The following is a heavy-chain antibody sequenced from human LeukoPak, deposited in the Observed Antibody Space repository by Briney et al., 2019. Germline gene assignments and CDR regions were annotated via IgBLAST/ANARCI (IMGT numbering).Heavy chain of an antibody. CDR1: GGTFSNYA. D-gene: IGHD2-2*01. V-gene: IGHV1-69*13. CDR3: ARSLDDVGMPGY. J-gene: IGHJ4*02. CDR2: IIPIFGTA. Sequence: SVKVSCKASGGTFSNYAISWVRQAPGQGLEWMGGIIPIFGTANYAEKFRGRVTITADESTSTAYMELSSLRSEDTAVYYCARSLDDVGMPGYWGQGTLVTVSS.